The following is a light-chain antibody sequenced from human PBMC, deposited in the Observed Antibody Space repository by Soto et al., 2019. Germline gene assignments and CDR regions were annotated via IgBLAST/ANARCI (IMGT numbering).Light chain of an antibody. J-gene: IGLJ1*01. CDR2: DNN. CDR3: AAWDDSLNGYV. CDR1: SSNIGSNT. Sequence: QSALTQPPSASGTPGQKVTISCSGGSSNIGSNTVNWYQQVPGTAPKLLIYDNNQRPSRVPDRFSGSKSGTSDSLAISGLQSDDEADYFCAAWDDSLNGYVFGTGTKLTVL. V-gene: IGLV1-44*01.